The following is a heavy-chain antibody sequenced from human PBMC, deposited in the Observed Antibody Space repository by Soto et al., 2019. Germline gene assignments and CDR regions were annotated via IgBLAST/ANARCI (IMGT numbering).Heavy chain of an antibody. J-gene: IGHJ6*02. CDR3: AKALTPTGTLRGVFYYYYGMDV. CDR2: ISYDGSNK. D-gene: IGHD1-1*01. Sequence: QVQLVESGGGVVQPGRSLRLSCAASGFTFSSYGMHWVRQAPGKGLEWVAVISYDGSNKYYADSVKGRFTISRDNSKNTLYLPMNSLRAEDTAVYYCAKALTPTGTLRGVFYYYYGMDVWGQGTTVTVSS. CDR1: GFTFSSYG. V-gene: IGHV3-30*18.